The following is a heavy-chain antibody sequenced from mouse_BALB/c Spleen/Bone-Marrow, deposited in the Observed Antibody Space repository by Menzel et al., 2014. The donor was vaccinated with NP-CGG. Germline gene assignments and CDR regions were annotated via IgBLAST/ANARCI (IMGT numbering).Heavy chain of an antibody. V-gene: IGHV1S22*01. Sequence: KQSGSELVRPGASVKLSRKASGYTFTSYWMHWVKQRHGQGLERIGNIYPGSGSTNYDEKFKSKGTLTVDTSSSTAYMHLSSLTSEDSAVYYCTRGDGNYWYFDVWGAGTTVTVSS. CDR2: IYPGSGST. CDR3: TRGDGNYWYFDV. D-gene: IGHD2-1*01. J-gene: IGHJ1*01. CDR1: GYTFTSYW.